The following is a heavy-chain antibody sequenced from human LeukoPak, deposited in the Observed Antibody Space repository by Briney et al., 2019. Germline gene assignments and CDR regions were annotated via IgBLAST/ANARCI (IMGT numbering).Heavy chain of an antibody. J-gene: IGHJ6*03. V-gene: IGHV1-18*01. CDR1: GYTFTSYG. CDR2: ICAYNGNT. Sequence: ASVKVSCKASGYTFTSYGISWVRQAPGQGLEWMGWICAYNGNTNYAQKLQGRVTMTTDTSTSTAYMELRSLRSDDTAVYYCARGLKRSGVGRSSSWFPSYYYYYMDVWGKGTTVTVSS. CDR3: ARGLKRSGVGRSSSWFPSYYYYYMDV. D-gene: IGHD6-13*01.